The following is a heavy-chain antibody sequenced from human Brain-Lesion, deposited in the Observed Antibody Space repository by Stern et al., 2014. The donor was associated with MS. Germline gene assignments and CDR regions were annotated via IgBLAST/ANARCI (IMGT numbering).Heavy chain of an antibody. V-gene: IGHV1-2*02. CDR3: ARDQRGITIFGVVTDYYYLGMDV. D-gene: IGHD3-3*01. J-gene: IGHJ6*02. CDR1: GYIFTGYY. CDR2: INPHPGGT. Sequence: QVQLVQSGAEVKKPGASVKVSCKTSGYIFTGYYIHWVRQAPGQGLAWMAWINPHPGGTQYAQKFQGRVTMSRDTSISTAYVELSSLTSDDTAVYYCARDQRGITIFGVVTDYYYLGMDVWGQGTTVTVSS.